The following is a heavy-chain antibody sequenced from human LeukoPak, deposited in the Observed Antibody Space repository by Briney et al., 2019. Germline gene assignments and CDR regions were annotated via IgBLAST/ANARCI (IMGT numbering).Heavy chain of an antibody. D-gene: IGHD3-10*01. CDR2: IYPGDSDT. CDR1: GYLFTSYW. Sequence: KLGESLQISCKDSGYLFTSYWIAWVRQRPGKGLEWMGIIYPGDSDTRYSPSFQGRVTISADKSINTAYLLWSSLQASDTATYYCARQDASGTYDAFDVWGQGTVVPV. J-gene: IGHJ3*01. V-gene: IGHV5-51*01. CDR3: ARQDASGTYDAFDV.